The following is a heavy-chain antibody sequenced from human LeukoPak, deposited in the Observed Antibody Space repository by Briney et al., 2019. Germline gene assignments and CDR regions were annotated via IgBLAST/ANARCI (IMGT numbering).Heavy chain of an antibody. CDR2: INPNSGGA. D-gene: IGHD3-3*01. CDR1: GYTFTGHY. J-gene: IGHJ4*02. CDR3: ARAGYYTFWNDLRGGSDY. Sequence: ASVKVSCKASGYTFTGHYMHWVRQAPGQGLEWMGRINPNSGGANYAQKFQGRVTMTRDTSISTAYMELSGLRSDDTAVYYCARAGYYTFWNDLRGGSDYWGQGTLVTVSS. V-gene: IGHV1-2*06.